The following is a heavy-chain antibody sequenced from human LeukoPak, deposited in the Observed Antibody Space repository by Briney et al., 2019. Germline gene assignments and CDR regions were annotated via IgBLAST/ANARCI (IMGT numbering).Heavy chain of an antibody. V-gene: IGHV3-48*03. CDR3: AEQLVY. D-gene: IGHD6-13*01. Sequence: GGSLRLSCAASGFTFSNYETNWVRQAPGKGLEWISYISSSGGTIYYADSVKGRFTISRDNAKNSLFLQMNSLRAEDTAVYYCAEQLVYWGQGTLVTVSS. CDR1: GFTFSNYE. J-gene: IGHJ4*02. CDR2: ISSSGGTI.